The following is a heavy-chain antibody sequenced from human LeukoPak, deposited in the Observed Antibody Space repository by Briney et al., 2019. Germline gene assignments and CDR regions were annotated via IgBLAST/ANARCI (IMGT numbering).Heavy chain of an antibody. Sequence: GGSLRLSCTAPEFTFNDYAMSWVRQSPGMRLEWLSTLSGSGGSSYYANSVRGRFTISRDNSKNTLFLQMNNLRAEDTAVYYCAKDPHVGTSGYYQYYFDYWGQGTLVTVSS. CDR1: EFTFNDYA. CDR3: AKDPHVGTSGYYQYYFDY. V-gene: IGHV3-23*01. CDR2: LSGSGGSS. D-gene: IGHD3-3*01. J-gene: IGHJ4*02.